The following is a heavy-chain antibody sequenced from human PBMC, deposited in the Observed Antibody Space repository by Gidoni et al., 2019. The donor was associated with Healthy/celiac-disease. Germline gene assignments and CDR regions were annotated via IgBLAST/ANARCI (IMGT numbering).Heavy chain of an antibody. CDR1: GFTFSIYA. CDR3: AKTKRYCSGGSCYYYFDY. V-gene: IGHV3-23*01. CDR2: ISGSGGST. J-gene: IGHJ4*02. Sequence: EVQLLESGVGLVQPGGSLRLSCAASGFTFSIYAMSWVRQAPGKGLEWVSAISGSGGSTYYADSVKGRFTISRDNSKNTLYLQMNSLRAEDTAVYYCAKTKRYCSGGSCYYYFDYWGQGTLVTVSS. D-gene: IGHD2-15*01.